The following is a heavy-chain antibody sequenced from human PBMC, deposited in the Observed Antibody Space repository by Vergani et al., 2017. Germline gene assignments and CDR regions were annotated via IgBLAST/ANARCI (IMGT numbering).Heavy chain of an antibody. V-gene: IGHV3-23*04. J-gene: IGHJ4*02. CDR3: AKDGEGYSYGYRHFDY. Sequence: VHLVESGGGVVQPGRSLRLSCVVSGFTFSSYAMSCVRQAPGKGLEWVSAISGSGGSTYYADSVKGRFTISRDNSKNTLYLQMNSLRAEDTAVYYCAKDGEGYSYGYRHFDYWGQGTLVTVSS. D-gene: IGHD5-18*01. CDR1: GFTFSSYA. CDR2: ISGSGGST.